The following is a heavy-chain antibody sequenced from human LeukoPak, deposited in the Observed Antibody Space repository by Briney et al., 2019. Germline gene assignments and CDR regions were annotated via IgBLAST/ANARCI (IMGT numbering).Heavy chain of an antibody. CDR3: AKDPYGGMHHDAFDI. CDR2: IRYDGSNK. J-gene: IGHJ3*02. CDR1: GFTFSSYG. Sequence: GGFLRLSCAASGFTFSSYGMHWVRQAPGKGLEWVAFIRYDGSNKYYADSVKGRFTISRDNSKNTLYLQMNSLRAEDTAVYYCAKDPYGGMHHDAFDIWGQGTMVTVSS. V-gene: IGHV3-30*02. D-gene: IGHD4-23*01.